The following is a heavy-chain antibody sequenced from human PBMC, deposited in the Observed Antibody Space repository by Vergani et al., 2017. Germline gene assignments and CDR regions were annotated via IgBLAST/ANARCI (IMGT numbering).Heavy chain of an antibody. V-gene: IGHV4-39*01. Sequence: QLQLQESGPGLVKPSETLSLTCTVSGGSISSSSYYWGWLRQPPGKGLEWIGSIYYSGSTYYNPSLKSRVTISVDTSKNQFSLKLSSVTAADTAVYYCAGRKDSSGYYPRLGWFDPWGQGTLVTVSS. J-gene: IGHJ5*02. CDR2: IYYSGST. CDR3: AGRKDSSGYYPRLGWFDP. D-gene: IGHD3-22*01. CDR1: GGSISSSSYY.